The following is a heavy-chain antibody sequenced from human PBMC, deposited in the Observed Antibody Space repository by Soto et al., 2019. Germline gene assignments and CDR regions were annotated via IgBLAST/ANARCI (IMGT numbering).Heavy chain of an antibody. CDR2: ISGSGGST. D-gene: IGHD6-19*01. CDR3: AKRMPSKRIAVAGIGAFDY. CDR1: GFTFSSYA. Sequence: EVQLLESGGGLVQPGGSLRLSCAASGFTFSSYAMSWVRQAPGKGLEWVSAISGSGGSTYYADSVKGRFTISRDNSKNTLYLQRNSLRAEDTAVYYCAKRMPSKRIAVAGIGAFDYWGQGTLVTVSS. V-gene: IGHV3-23*01. J-gene: IGHJ4*02.